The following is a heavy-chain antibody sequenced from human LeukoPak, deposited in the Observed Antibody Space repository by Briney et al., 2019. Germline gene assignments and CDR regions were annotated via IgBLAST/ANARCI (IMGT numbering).Heavy chain of an antibody. CDR3: ARVAARPGGLYFAY. CDR1: GYSISSGYY. D-gene: IGHD6-6*01. CDR2: IYHSGST. Sequence: ETSETLSLTCTVSGYSISSGYYWGWIRQPPGKGLEWIGSIYHSGSTYYNPSLKSRVTISVDTSKNQFSLKLSSVTAADTAVYYCARVAARPGGLYFAYWGQGTLVTVSS. J-gene: IGHJ4*02. V-gene: IGHV4-38-2*02.